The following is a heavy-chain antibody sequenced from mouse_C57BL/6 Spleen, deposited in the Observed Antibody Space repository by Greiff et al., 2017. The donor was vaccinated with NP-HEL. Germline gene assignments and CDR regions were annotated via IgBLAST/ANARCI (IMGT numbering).Heavy chain of an antibody. CDR1: GYTFTSYW. Sequence: QVQLQQPGAELVRPGSSVKLSCKASGYTFTSYWMDWVKQRPGQGLEWIGNIYPSDSETNYNQKFKDKATLTVDKSSSTAYMQLSSLTSEDSAVYYCARGAGNYYAMDYWGQGTSVTVSS. CDR2: IYPSDSET. CDR3: ARGAGNYYAMDY. V-gene: IGHV1-61*01. J-gene: IGHJ4*01.